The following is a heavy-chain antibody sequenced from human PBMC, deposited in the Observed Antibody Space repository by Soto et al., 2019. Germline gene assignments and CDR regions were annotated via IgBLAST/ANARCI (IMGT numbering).Heavy chain of an antibody. V-gene: IGHV1-69*13. J-gene: IGHJ5*02. CDR3: ASSYSSSQGRTDDSNWFDP. Sequence: ASVKVSCKASGGTFSSYAISWVRQAPGQGLEWMGGIIPIFGTANYAQKFQGRVTITADESTSTAYMELSSLRSEDTAVYYCASSYSSSQGRTDDSNWFDPWGQGTLVTVSS. D-gene: IGHD6-6*01. CDR2: IIPIFGTA. CDR1: GGTFSSYA.